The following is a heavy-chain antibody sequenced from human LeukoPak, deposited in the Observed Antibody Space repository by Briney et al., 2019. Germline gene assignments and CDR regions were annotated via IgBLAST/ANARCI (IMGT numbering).Heavy chain of an antibody. D-gene: IGHD3-10*01. CDR1: GYTFTNYG. J-gene: IGHJ4*02. V-gene: IGHV1-18*01. CDR3: GRSFGNFYGSGTPPLYFDY. CDR2: ISAYNGNT. Sequence: ASVEVSCKASGYTFTNYGISWVRQAPGQGLEWMGWISAYNGNTNYPQKFQVRVTLTTDTSTSTAYMELRSLRYDDTAVYFCGRSFGNFYGSGTPPLYFDYWGQGTLVTVSS.